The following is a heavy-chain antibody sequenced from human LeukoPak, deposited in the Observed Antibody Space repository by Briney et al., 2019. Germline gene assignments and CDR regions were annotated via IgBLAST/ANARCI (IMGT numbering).Heavy chain of an antibody. Sequence: SETLSLTCTVSGGSIRSYYGSWIRQSPGKGLEWIGYIYYSGSTNYNPSLKSRVSISVDTSKNQFSLKLSSVTAADTAVYYCARGYYDSSGYYFGYWGQGTLVTVSS. CDR2: IYYSGST. D-gene: IGHD3-22*01. CDR3: ARGYYDSSGYYFGY. J-gene: IGHJ4*02. V-gene: IGHV4-59*12. CDR1: GGSIRSYY.